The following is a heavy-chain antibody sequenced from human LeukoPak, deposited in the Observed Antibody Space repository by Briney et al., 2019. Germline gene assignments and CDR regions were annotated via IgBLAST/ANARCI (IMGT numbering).Heavy chain of an antibody. CDR1: EFTFSDHY. D-gene: IGHD6-19*01. Sequence: QPGGSLRLSCAASEFTFSDHYMDWVRQAPEKGLEWVGRTRNKANSYTTQYAASVKGRFTISGDDSKNSLSLQMNSLKTEDTAVYFCVGVSYSSGWYPHYWGQGTLVTVSS. CDR3: VGVSYSSGWYPHY. V-gene: IGHV3-72*01. J-gene: IGHJ4*02. CDR2: TRNKANSYTT.